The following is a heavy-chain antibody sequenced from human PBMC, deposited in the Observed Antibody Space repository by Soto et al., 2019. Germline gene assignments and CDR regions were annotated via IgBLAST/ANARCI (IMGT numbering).Heavy chain of an antibody. CDR3: ARYYYDSSGFNRYFDL. V-gene: IGHV3-23*01. D-gene: IGHD3-22*01. J-gene: IGHJ2*01. CDR1: GFTFSSYA. Sequence: SGGSLRLSCAASGFTFSSYAMSWVRQAPGKGLEWVSAISGSGGSTYYADSVKGRFTISRDNSKNTLYLQMNSLRAEDTAVYYCARYYYDSSGFNRYFDLWGRGTLVTVSS. CDR2: ISGSGGST.